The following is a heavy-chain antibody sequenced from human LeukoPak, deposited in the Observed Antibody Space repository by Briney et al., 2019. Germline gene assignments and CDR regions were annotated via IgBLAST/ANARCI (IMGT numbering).Heavy chain of an antibody. CDR2: IKSKTDGGTT. D-gene: IGHD3-10*01. CDR1: GFTFSNAW. Sequence: GGSLRLSCAASGFTFSNAWMSWVRQAPGKGLEWVGRIKSKTDGGTTDYAARVKGRFTISRDDSKNTLYLQMNSLKTEDTAVYYCTTAVWFGDLLLGDYWGQGTLVTVSS. V-gene: IGHV3-15*01. CDR3: TTAVWFGDLLLGDY. J-gene: IGHJ4*02.